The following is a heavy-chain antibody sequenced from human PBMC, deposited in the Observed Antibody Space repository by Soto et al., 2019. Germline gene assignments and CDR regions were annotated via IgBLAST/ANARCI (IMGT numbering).Heavy chain of an antibody. CDR2: INHSGST. CDR1: GGSFSGYY. J-gene: IGHJ6*02. CDR3: ARISYYDFWSGYFILDV. Sequence: TSETLSLTCAVYGGSFSGYYWSWIRQPPGKGLEWIGEINHSGSTNYNPSLKSRVTISVDTSKNQFSLKLSSVTAADTAVYYCARISYYDFWSGYFILDVWGQGTTVTVSS. V-gene: IGHV4-34*01. D-gene: IGHD3-3*01.